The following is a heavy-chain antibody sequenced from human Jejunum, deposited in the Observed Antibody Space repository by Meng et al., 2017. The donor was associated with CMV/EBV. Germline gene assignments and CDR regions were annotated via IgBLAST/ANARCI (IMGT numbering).Heavy chain of an antibody. J-gene: IGHJ5*02. D-gene: IGHD3-3*01. CDR3: ARSYDFWSGRPWFDP. CDR1: GFPPSSYT. V-gene: IGHV3-21*06. CDR2: ISSANTYI. Sequence: GFPPSSYTLTWIRQAPGKGLEWVASISSANTYIYYADSVRGRFTISRDKDKNSLFLQMSSLRVEDTAVYYCARSYDFWSGRPWFDPWGQGTLVTVSS.